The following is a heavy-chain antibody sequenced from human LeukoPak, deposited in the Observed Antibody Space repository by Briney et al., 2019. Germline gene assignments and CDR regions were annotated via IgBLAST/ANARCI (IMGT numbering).Heavy chain of an antibody. V-gene: IGHV3-48*03. J-gene: IGHJ3*01. CDR2: ISSSGSTI. D-gene: IGHD2-2*02. CDR3: AMKAVPRPRLYDAFDF. Sequence: GGSLRLSCAASGFAFSSYEMNWVRQAPGKGLEWVSYISSSGSTIYYADSVKGRFTISRDNSKNTLYLQMNSLRADDTAVYYCAMKAVPRPRLYDAFDFWGQGTVVTVSS. CDR1: GFAFSSYE.